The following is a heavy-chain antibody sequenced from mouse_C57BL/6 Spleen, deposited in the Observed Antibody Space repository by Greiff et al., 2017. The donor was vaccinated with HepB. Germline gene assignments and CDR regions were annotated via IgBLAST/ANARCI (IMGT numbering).Heavy chain of an antibody. V-gene: IGHV6-6*01. J-gene: IGHJ2*01. CDR1: GFTFSDAW. D-gene: IGHD2-3*01. CDR2: IRNKANNHET. CDR3: TVYDGYSLFDY. Sequence: EVKLVESGGGLVQPGGSMKLSCAASGFTFSDAWMDWVRQSPEKGLEWVAEIRNKANNHETYYAESVKGRFTISRDDSKSSVYLQMNSLRAEDTGIYYCTVYDGYSLFDYWGQGTTLTVSS.